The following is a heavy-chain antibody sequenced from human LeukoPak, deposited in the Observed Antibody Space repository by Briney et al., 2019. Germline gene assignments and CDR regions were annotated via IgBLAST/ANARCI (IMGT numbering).Heavy chain of an antibody. Sequence: GGSLRLSCAASGFTFSSYTMSWVRQGPGKGLEWVSVISPGGGTSTSYADSVKGRFTISRDNSKNTPYLQMNNLRADDTAIYYCARSPPLGAFDYWGQGTLVTVSS. D-gene: IGHD4-17*01. J-gene: IGHJ4*02. CDR3: ARSPPLGAFDY. CDR2: ISPGGGTST. CDR1: GFTFSSYT. V-gene: IGHV3-23*01.